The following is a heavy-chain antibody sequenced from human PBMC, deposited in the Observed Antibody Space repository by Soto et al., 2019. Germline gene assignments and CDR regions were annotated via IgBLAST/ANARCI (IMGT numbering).Heavy chain of an antibody. J-gene: IGHJ4*02. Sequence: PSETLSLTCTVSGGSISSSSYYWGWISQPPGKGLEWIGSIYYSGSTYYNPSLKSRVTISVDTSKNQFSLKLSSVTAADTAVYYCASHPQTTGEVDYWGQGTLVTVSS. V-gene: IGHV4-39*01. CDR1: GGSISSSSYY. CDR3: ASHPQTTGEVDY. CDR2: IYYSGST. D-gene: IGHD4-17*01.